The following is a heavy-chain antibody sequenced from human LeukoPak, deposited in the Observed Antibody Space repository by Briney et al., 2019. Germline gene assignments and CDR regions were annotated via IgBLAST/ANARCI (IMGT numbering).Heavy chain of an antibody. CDR2: ISSSSSYI. J-gene: IGHJ4*02. Sequence: PGGSLRLSCAASGFTFSSYSMNWVRQAPEKGLEWVSSISSSSSYIYYADSVKGRFTISRDNAKNSLYLQMNSLRAEDTAVYYCASLVVVAASYWGQGTLVTVSS. D-gene: IGHD2-15*01. V-gene: IGHV3-21*01. CDR3: ASLVVVAASY. CDR1: GFTFSSYS.